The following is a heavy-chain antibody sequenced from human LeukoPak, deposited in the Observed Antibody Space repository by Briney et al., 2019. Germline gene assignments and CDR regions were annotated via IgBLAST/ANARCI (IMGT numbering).Heavy chain of an antibody. J-gene: IGHJ4*02. CDR2: ISAYNGNT. CDR3: ARGILRFLEWLYPDY. CDR1: GYTFTSYG. Sequence: ASVKVSCKTSGYTFTSYGISRVRQAPGQGLEWMGWISAYNGNTNYAQKLQGRVTMTTDTSTSTAYMELRSLRSDDTAVYYCARGILRFLEWLYPDYWGQGTLVTVSS. D-gene: IGHD3-3*01. V-gene: IGHV1-18*01.